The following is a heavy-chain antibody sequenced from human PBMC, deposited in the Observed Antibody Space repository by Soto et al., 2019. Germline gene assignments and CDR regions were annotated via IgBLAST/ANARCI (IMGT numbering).Heavy chain of an antibody. Sequence: QVQLVESGGGVVQPGRSLRLSCAASGFTFSSYGMHWVRQAPGKGLEWVAVIWYDGSDKYYADSVKGRFTISRDNSKNTLYLQMNSLRAEDTAVYYCARDRYSSGWYVLDYWGQGTLVTVSS. V-gene: IGHV3-33*01. D-gene: IGHD6-19*01. CDR3: ARDRYSSGWYVLDY. CDR1: GFTFSSYG. CDR2: IWYDGSDK. J-gene: IGHJ4*02.